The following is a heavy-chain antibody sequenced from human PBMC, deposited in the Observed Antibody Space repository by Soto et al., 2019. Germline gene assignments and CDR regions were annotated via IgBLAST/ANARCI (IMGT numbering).Heavy chain of an antibody. V-gene: IGHV3-23*01. D-gene: IGHD6-13*01. CDR1: GFTFSSYA. CDR3: AKAKGYSSSTTLGTFDY. J-gene: IGHJ4*02. Sequence: PGGSLRLSCAASGFTFSSYAMSWVRQAPGKGLEWVSAISGSGGSTYYADSVKGRFTISRDNSKNTLYLQMNSLRAEDTAVYYCAKAKGYSSSTTLGTFDYWGQGTLVTVSS. CDR2: ISGSGGST.